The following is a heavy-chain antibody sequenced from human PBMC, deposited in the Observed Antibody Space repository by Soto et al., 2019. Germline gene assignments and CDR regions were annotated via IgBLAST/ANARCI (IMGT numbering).Heavy chain of an antibody. D-gene: IGHD4-17*01. CDR1: GGSISSSSYY. J-gene: IGHJ5*02. V-gene: IGHV4-39*01. CDR2: IYYSGST. CDR3: ARQVSHVRTVTAVDLWKNWFDP. Sequence: PSETLSLTCTVSGGSISSSSYYWGWIRQPPGKGLEWIGSIYYSGSTYYNPSLKSRVTISVDTSKNQFSLKLSSVTAADTAVYYCARQVSHVRTVTAVDLWKNWFDPWGQGTLVTVSS.